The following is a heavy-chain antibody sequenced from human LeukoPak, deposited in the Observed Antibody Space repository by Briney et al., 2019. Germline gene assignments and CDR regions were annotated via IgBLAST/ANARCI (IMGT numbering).Heavy chain of an antibody. D-gene: IGHD3-22*01. Sequence: GGSLRLSCSASGFTFSSYAMHRVRQAPGKGLEYVSAISSNGGSTYYADSVKGRFTISRDNSKNTLYLQMSSLRAEDTAVYYCVAPAYYDSSGYYFWGQGTLVTVSS. CDR2: ISSNGGST. CDR3: VAPAYYDSSGYYF. J-gene: IGHJ4*02. CDR1: GFTFSSYA. V-gene: IGHV3-64D*06.